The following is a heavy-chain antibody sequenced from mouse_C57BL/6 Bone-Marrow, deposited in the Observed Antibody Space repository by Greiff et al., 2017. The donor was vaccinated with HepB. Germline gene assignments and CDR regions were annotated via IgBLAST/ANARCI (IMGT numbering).Heavy chain of an antibody. J-gene: IGHJ4*01. CDR1: GFNIKDDY. D-gene: IGHD1-1*01. CDR3: TLGSRYAMDY. CDR2: IDPENGDT. V-gene: IGHV14-4*01. Sequence: EVMLVESGAELVRPGASVKLSCTASGFNIKDDYMHWVKQRPEQGLEWIGWIDPENGDTEYASKFQGKATITADTSSNTAYLQLSSLTSEDTAVYYRTLGSRYAMDYWGQGTSVTVSS.